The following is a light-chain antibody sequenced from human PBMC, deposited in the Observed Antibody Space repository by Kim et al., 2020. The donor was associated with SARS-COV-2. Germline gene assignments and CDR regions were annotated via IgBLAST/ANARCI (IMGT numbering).Light chain of an antibody. Sequence: SASVGDRVTITCRASQSIHNYLNWYRQKPGKAPELLIFSASYLHTGVPSTFSGSGSTTDFTLTVNNLQPEDFATYYCQQNFTTPYTFGQGTKLEI. J-gene: IGKJ2*01. CDR3: QQNFTTPYT. CDR2: SAS. CDR1: QSIHNY. V-gene: IGKV1-39*01.